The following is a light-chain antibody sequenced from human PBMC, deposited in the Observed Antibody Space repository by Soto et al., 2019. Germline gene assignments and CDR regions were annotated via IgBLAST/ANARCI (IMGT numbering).Light chain of an antibody. CDR1: QSLTNSF. Sequence: EIVLTQSPGTLSLSPGERATLSCRASQSLTNSFIAWYQQKPGQAPRLLIYDTSSRATGIPDRFSGSGSGTDFTLTISRLEPEDFAVFCCQQYGTTEIIFGKGTRLEIK. CDR2: DTS. CDR3: QQYGTTEII. V-gene: IGKV3-20*01. J-gene: IGKJ5*01.